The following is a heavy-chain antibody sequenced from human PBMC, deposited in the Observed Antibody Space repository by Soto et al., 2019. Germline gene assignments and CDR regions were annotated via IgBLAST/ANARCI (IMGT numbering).Heavy chain of an antibody. D-gene: IGHD3-9*01. Sequence: GGSLRLSCAASGFTFSSYAMSWVRQAPGKGLEWVSAISGSGGSTYYADSVKGRFTISRDNSKNTLYLQMNSLRAEDTAVYYCAKGRLRYFDWDPFDYWGQGTLVTVSS. CDR2: ISGSGGST. J-gene: IGHJ4*02. CDR1: GFTFSSYA. CDR3: AKGRLRYFDWDPFDY. V-gene: IGHV3-23*01.